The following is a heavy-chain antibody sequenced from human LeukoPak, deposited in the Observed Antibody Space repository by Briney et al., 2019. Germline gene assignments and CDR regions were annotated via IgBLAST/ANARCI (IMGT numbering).Heavy chain of an antibody. D-gene: IGHD6-13*01. J-gene: IGHJ4*02. Sequence: GRSMRLSCAAAGFTSSTYWMSWVRQAAEGGLEWVANIQEDGSETYYVDSVKGRFTISRDNAKNSLNLQMKRLRDEDTAVYYCARVTGYRIEDYFDYWGQGTLVTVSS. V-gene: IGHV3-7*03. CDR3: ARVTGYRIEDYFDY. CDR1: GFTSSTYW. CDR2: IQEDGSET.